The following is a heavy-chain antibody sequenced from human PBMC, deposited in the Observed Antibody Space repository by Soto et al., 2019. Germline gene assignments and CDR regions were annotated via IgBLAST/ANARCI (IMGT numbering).Heavy chain of an antibody. D-gene: IGHD3-22*01. V-gene: IGHV3-33*08. J-gene: IGHJ5*02. CDR3: ARDFRDYYDSSGYSWFDP. CDR1: GITFSTYA. CDR2: IWYDGSNK. Sequence: PGGSLRLSCVGSGITFSTYAMNWVRQAPGKGLEWVAVIWYDGSNKYNADSVKGRFTISRDNSKNTLYLQMNSLRADDTAVYYCARDFRDYYDSSGYSWFDPWGQGTLVTVSS.